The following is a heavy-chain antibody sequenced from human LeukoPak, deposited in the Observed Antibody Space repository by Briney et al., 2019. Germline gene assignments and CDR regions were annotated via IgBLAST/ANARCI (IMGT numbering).Heavy chain of an antibody. Sequence: ASMKVSCKASGYTFTGYYMHWVRQAPGQGLEWMGWINPNSGGRNYAQKFRGRGTMTRDTSISTAYLELSRLRCDDTAVYYCAREWVGATQMGGAFDIWGQGTMVTVSS. CDR2: INPNSGGR. J-gene: IGHJ3*02. CDR3: AREWVGATQMGGAFDI. D-gene: IGHD1-26*01. CDR1: GYTFTGYY. V-gene: IGHV1-2*02.